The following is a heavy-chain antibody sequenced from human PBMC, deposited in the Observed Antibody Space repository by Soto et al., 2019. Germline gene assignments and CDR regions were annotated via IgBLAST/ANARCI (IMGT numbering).Heavy chain of an antibody. CDR2: ISYDGSNK. J-gene: IGHJ5*02. CDR3: AKDRYYDILTGSHPFDP. V-gene: IGHV3-30*18. CDR1: GFNFSSYG. Sequence: GGSLRLCCAASGFNFSSYGMHWVRQAPGKGLEWVAAISYDGSNKYYADSVKGRFTISRDNSKNTLYLQMNSLRAEDTAVYYCAKDRYYDILTGSHPFDPWGQGTLVTVSS. D-gene: IGHD3-9*01.